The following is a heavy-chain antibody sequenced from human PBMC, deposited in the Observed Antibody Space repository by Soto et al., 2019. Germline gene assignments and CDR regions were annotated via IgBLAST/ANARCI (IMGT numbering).Heavy chain of an antibody. J-gene: IGHJ4*02. CDR1: GGTFSSYA. CDR3: ARGPTIFGVVTYDS. Sequence: QVQLVQSGAEVKKPGSSVKVSCKASGGTFSSYAISWVRQAPGQGLEWMGGIIPIFGTANYAQKFQGRVTRTAEECSSTAYMELSRLRSEDTAVYYCARGPTIFGVVTYDSWGQGTLVTVSS. V-gene: IGHV1-69*12. CDR2: IIPIFGTA. D-gene: IGHD3-3*01.